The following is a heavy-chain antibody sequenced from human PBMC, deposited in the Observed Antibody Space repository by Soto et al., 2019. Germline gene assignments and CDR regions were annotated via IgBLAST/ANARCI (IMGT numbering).Heavy chain of an antibody. Sequence: EVQLLESGGGLVQPGGSLRLSCAASGFTFGSSGMSWVRQAPGKGLEWISGLSGSGGSTYYADSVTGRFTISRDTSKSTLYLQMHSLRVEDTAVYYCAKDSGYDHTDWGQGTLVTVSS. CDR3: AKDSGYDHTD. CDR2: LSGSGGST. D-gene: IGHD5-12*01. V-gene: IGHV3-23*01. J-gene: IGHJ4*02. CDR1: GFTFGSSG.